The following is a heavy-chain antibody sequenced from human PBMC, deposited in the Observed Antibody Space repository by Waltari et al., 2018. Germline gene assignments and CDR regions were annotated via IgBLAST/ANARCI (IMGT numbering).Heavy chain of an antibody. D-gene: IGHD4-17*01. Sequence: QLQLQESGPGLVKPSATLSLTCTVSGGSISSSSYYWGWIRQPPGKGLEWIGSIYYSGSTYYNPSLKSRVTISVDTSKNQFSLKLSSVTAADTAVYYCARTVPRVAMDVWGQGTTVTVSS. CDR1: GGSISSSSYY. V-gene: IGHV4-39*07. CDR2: IYYSGST. CDR3: ARTVPRVAMDV. J-gene: IGHJ6*02.